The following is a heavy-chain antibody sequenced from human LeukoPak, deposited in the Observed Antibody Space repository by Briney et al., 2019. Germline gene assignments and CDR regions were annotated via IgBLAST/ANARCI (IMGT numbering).Heavy chain of an antibody. CDR2: IIPIFGTA. CDR1: GFTFSSYA. V-gene: IGHV1-69*01. J-gene: IGHJ4*02. Sequence: GGSLRLSCAASGFTFSSYAISWVRQAPGQGLEWMGGIIPIFGTANYAQKFQGRVTITADESTSTAYMELSSLRSEDTAVYYCYGSGSTYVWGYFDYWGQGTLVTVSS. D-gene: IGHD3-10*01. CDR3: YGSGSTYVWGYFDY.